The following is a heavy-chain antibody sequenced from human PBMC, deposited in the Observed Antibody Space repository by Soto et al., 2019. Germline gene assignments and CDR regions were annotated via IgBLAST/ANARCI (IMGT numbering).Heavy chain of an antibody. Sequence: SETLSLTCAVYGGSFSGYYWSWIRQPPGKGLEWIGEINHSGSTNYNPSLKSRVTISVDTSKNQFSLKLSSVTAADTAVYYCARGRDYAIRKKNFDYWGQGTLVTVSS. CDR2: INHSGST. CDR1: GGSFSGYY. D-gene: IGHD3-9*01. CDR3: ARGRDYAIRKKNFDY. V-gene: IGHV4-34*01. J-gene: IGHJ4*02.